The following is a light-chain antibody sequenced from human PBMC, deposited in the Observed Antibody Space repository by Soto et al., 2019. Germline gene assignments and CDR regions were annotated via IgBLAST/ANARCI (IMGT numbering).Light chain of an antibody. Sequence: QSVLAQPASVSGSLGQSITISCTGTISDVGGYNYVSWYQQYPGKAPKLMIYEVSNRPSGVSNRFSGSKSGNTASLTISGLQAEDEADYYCSSYTSSSTYVFGTGTKVTV. CDR2: EVS. CDR3: SSYTSSSTYV. V-gene: IGLV2-14*01. CDR1: ISDVGGYNY. J-gene: IGLJ1*01.